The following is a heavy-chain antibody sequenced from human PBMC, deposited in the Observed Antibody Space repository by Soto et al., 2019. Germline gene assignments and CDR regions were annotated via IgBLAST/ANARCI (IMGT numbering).Heavy chain of an antibody. V-gene: IGHV4-61*02. Sequence: SETLSLTCTVSGGSISSGGYYWSWIRQPAGKGLEWIGRIYSGGRNNYNPSLKSRVTMSVDTSKNQFSLRLSSVTAADTAMYYCARGSSRWDYWGQGTLVTVSS. CDR1: GGSISSGGYY. J-gene: IGHJ4*02. CDR2: IYSGGRN. D-gene: IGHD6-13*01. CDR3: ARGSSRWDY.